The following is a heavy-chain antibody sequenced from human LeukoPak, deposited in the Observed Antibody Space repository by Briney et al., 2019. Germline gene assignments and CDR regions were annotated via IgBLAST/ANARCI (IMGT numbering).Heavy chain of an antibody. CDR2: IYYSGST. CDR1: GGSISSGDYY. Sequence: PSETLSLTCTVSGGSISSGDYYWSWIRQPPGKGLEWIGYIYYSGSTYYNPSLKSRVTISVDTSKNQFSLKLSSVTAADTAVYYCARGRLSTDLLLRFLHYWFDPWGQGTLVTVSS. V-gene: IGHV4-30-4*08. D-gene: IGHD3-3*01. J-gene: IGHJ5*02. CDR3: ARGRLSTDLLLRFLHYWFDP.